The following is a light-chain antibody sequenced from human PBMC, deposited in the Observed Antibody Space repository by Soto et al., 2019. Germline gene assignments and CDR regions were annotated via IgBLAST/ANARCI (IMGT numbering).Light chain of an antibody. CDR2: DAS. CDR3: QQRSNWPSIT. CDR1: QSVSSY. V-gene: IGKV3-11*01. J-gene: IGKJ5*01. Sequence: EIVWTQSPATLSLSPGERATLSCRASQSVSSYLAWYQQKPCQAPRLLISDASNRATGIPVRFSGSGSGTDFTLTISSLEAEDSAVYYGQQRSNWPSITFGQGTRLEIK.